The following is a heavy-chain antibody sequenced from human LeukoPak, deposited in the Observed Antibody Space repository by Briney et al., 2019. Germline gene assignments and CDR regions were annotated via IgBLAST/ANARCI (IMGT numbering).Heavy chain of an antibody. CDR3: ARDNKQYYYYGMDV. D-gene: IGHD6-13*01. Sequence: ASVKVSCKASGYTFTGYYMRWVRQAPGQGLEWMGWINPNSGGTNYAQKFQGRVTMTRDTSISTAYMELSRLRSDDTAVYYCARDNKQYYYYGMDVWGQGTTVTVSS. CDR2: INPNSGGT. CDR1: GYTFTGYY. J-gene: IGHJ6*02. V-gene: IGHV1-2*02.